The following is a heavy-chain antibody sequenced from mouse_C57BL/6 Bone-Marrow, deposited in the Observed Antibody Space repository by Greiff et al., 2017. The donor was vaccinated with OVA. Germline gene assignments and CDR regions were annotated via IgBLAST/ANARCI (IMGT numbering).Heavy chain of an antibody. J-gene: IGHJ1*03. CDR1: GYSITSDY. Sequence: EVKLMESGPGLAKPSQTLSLTCSVTGYSITSDYWNWIRKFPGNKLEYMGYISYSGSTYYNPSLKSRISITRDTSKNQYYLQLNSVTTEDTATDYCAGGEVYDVYFDVWGTGTTVTVSA. CDR2: ISYSGST. D-gene: IGHD1-1*01. CDR3: AGGEVYDVYFDV. V-gene: IGHV3-8*01.